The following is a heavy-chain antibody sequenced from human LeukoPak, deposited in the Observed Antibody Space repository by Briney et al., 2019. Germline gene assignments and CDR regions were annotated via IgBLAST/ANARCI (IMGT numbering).Heavy chain of an antibody. D-gene: IGHD3-22*01. Sequence: GGSLRLSCAASGFTFSSYWMTWVRQAPGKGLEWVANINQDGSEKYYVDSVKGRFTISRDDAKNSLYLQMNSLRSEDTAVYYCARDQESSGYYYSLHFWGQGTLVTVSS. V-gene: IGHV3-7*03. CDR3: ARDQESSGYYYSLHF. J-gene: IGHJ4*02. CDR2: INQDGSEK. CDR1: GFTFSSYW.